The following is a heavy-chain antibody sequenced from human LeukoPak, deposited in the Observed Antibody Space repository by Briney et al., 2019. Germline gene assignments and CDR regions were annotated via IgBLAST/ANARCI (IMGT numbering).Heavy chain of an antibody. J-gene: IGHJ5*02. CDR1: GFTFSVYW. V-gene: IGHV3-74*01. D-gene: IGHD3-10*01. Sequence: GGSLRLSCEASGFTFSVYWMHWVRQAPGEGPVWVSRINNDGSSTTYADSVKGRFTISRDNTKNTLYLQMNSLRVEDTAVYYCARALEWFGARDNWFDPWGQGTLVTVSS. CDR2: INNDGSST. CDR3: ARALEWFGARDNWFDP.